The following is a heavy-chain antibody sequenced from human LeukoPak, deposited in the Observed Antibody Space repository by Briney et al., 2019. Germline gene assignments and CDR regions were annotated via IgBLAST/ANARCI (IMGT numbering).Heavy chain of an antibody. J-gene: IGHJ4*02. CDR2: ISYDGSNE. CDR1: GFTFSSYD. V-gene: IGHV3-30*18. Sequence: PGRSLRLSCAASGFTFSSYDMYWVRRAPGQGLEWVAVISYDGSNEYFGDSVKGRFTISRDNSKNTLYLQMNSLRVEDTAVYYCAKYYYDSSGYYPSFDYWGQGTLVTVSS. D-gene: IGHD3-22*01. CDR3: AKYYYDSSGYYPSFDY.